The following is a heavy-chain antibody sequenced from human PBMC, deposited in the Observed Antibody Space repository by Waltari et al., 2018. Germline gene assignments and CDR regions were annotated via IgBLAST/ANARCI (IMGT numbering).Heavy chain of an antibody. CDR1: GFGFGGYW. V-gene: IGHV3-74*01. CDR2: INSAGSGT. Sequence: EAQLVESGGGLVQPGGSLRLSCAASGFGFGGYWMHWVRQAPGKGLVWVARINSAGSGTTYAESVKGRFTISRDNAKNTLSLQMNSLGAEDTAVYYCVRDREAGWLDPWGQGTLVTVSS. CDR3: VRDREAGWLDP. J-gene: IGHJ5*02.